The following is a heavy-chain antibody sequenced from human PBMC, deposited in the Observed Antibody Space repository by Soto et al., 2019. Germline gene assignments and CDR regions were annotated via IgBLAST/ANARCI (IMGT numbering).Heavy chain of an antibody. D-gene: IGHD6-6*01. V-gene: IGHV3-7*05. CDR1: GFTFSSYW. Sequence: EVQLVESGGGLVQPGGSLRLSCAASGFTFSSYWMSWVRQAPGKGLEWVANIKQDGSDKYYVDSVKGRFTISRDNAKNSLYLQMNSLTAEDTALYYCAKVKSLAGQEWGQGTLVTVPS. CDR2: IKQDGSDK. J-gene: IGHJ4*02. CDR3: AKVKSLAGQE.